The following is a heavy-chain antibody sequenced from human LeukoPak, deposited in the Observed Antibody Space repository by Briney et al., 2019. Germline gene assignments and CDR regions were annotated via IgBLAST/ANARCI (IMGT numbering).Heavy chain of an antibody. V-gene: IGHV1-24*01. J-gene: IGHJ6*02. CDR3: ATAGIVVVPYYYGMDV. Sequence: ASVKVSCKVSGYTLTELSMHWVRQAPGKGLEWMGGSDPEDGETIYAQKFQGRVTMTEDTSTDTAYMELSSLRSEDTAVYYCATAGIVVVPYYYGMDVWGQGTTVTVSS. D-gene: IGHD2-15*01. CDR2: SDPEDGET. CDR1: GYTLTELS.